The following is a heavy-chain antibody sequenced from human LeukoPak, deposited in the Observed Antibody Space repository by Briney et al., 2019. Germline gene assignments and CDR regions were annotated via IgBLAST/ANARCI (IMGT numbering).Heavy chain of an antibody. D-gene: IGHD6-6*01. CDR2: IYYSGST. CDR3: ARFGSGMAALEY. Sequence: KPSETLSLTCTVSGGSISSYYWSWIRQPPGQGLEWIGYIYYSGSTQYNPSLKSRVTISVDTSKNQFSLKLSSVTAADTAVYYCARFGSGMAALEYWGQGTLVTVSS. J-gene: IGHJ4*02. V-gene: IGHV4-59*01. CDR1: GGSISSYY.